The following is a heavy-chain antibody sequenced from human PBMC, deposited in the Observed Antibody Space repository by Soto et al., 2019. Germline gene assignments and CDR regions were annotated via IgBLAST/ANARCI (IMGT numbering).Heavy chain of an antibody. J-gene: IGHJ6*02. CDR2: IIPIFGTA. CDR3: ARVRSSQQQLIDYYYYGMDV. V-gene: IGHV1-69*13. CDR1: GGTFSSYA. Sequence: ASVKVSCKASGGTFSSYAISWVRQAPGQGLEWMGGIIPIFGTANYAQKFQGRVTITADESTSTAYMELSSLRSEDTAVYYCARVRSSQQQLIDYYYYGMDVWGQGTTVTVSS. D-gene: IGHD6-13*01.